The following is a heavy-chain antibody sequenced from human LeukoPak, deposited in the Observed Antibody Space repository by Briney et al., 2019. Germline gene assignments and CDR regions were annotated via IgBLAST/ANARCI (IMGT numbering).Heavy chain of an antibody. J-gene: IGHJ4*02. CDR1: GFTFSDYY. D-gene: IGHD2-2*01. V-gene: IGHV3-11*01. CDR3: AKVETSGGANCYALDY. CDR2: ISSSGSTI. Sequence: GGSLRLSCAASGFTFSDYYMSWIRQAPGKGLEWVSYISSSGSTIYYADSVKGRFTISRDNAKNSLYLQMNSLRAEDTAVYYCAKVETSGGANCYALDYWGQGTLVTASS.